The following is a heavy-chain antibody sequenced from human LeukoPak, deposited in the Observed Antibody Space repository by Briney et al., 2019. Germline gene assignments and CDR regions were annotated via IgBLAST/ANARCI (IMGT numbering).Heavy chain of an antibody. CDR2: ISGRGDST. J-gene: IGHJ4*02. CDR3: AKDRLVVAAGTLGYFDS. Sequence: GGSLRLSCAASGFTFRSYAMSWVRQVPGKGLEWVTGISGRGDSTYYADSAKGRFTVSRDNSKNTLYLQMNSLRAKDTAVYYCAKDRLVVAAGTLGYFDSWGQGTLVTVSS. D-gene: IGHD2-15*01. CDR1: GFTFRSYA. V-gene: IGHV3-23*01.